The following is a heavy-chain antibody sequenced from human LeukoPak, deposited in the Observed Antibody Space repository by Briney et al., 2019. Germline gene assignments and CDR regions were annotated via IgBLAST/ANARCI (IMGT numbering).Heavy chain of an antibody. V-gene: IGHV1-8*01. CDR2: MNPNSGNT. CDR3: ARGRIARNWFDP. CDR1: GYTFTSYD. D-gene: IGHD2-15*01. Sequence: ASVKVSCKASGYTFTSYDINWVRQATGQGPEWMGWMNPNSGNTGYAQKFQGRVTMTRNTSISTAYMELSSLRSEDTAVYYCARGRIARNWFDPWGQGTLVTVSS. J-gene: IGHJ5*02.